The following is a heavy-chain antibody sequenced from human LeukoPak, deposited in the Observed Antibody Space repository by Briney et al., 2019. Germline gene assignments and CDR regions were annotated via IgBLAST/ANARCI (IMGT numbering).Heavy chain of an antibody. CDR3: AKGPGGSYLNWFDP. D-gene: IGHD1-26*01. CDR2: ISCSGSST. J-gene: IGHJ5*02. Sequence: GGSLRLSCAASGFTFSSYAMSWVRQAPGKGLEWVSAISCSGSSTYYADSVRRRFTISRDNSKNTLYLQMNSLRAEDTAVYYCAKGPGGSYLNWFDPWGQGTLVTVSS. CDR1: GFTFSSYA. V-gene: IGHV3-23*01.